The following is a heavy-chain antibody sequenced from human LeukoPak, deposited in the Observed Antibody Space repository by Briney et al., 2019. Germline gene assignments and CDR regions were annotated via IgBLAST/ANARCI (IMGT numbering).Heavy chain of an antibody. J-gene: IGHJ4*02. V-gene: IGHV4-30-2*01. CDR3: ARGSGAARPNFDY. CDR1: GGSISSGGYS. CDR2: IYHSGST. D-gene: IGHD6-6*01. Sequence: SQTLSLTCAVSGGSISSGGYSWSWIRQPPGKGLEWIGYIYHSGSTYYNPSLKSRVTISVDTSKNQFSLNLSSVTAADTAVYYCARGSGAARPNFDYWGQGTLVAVSS.